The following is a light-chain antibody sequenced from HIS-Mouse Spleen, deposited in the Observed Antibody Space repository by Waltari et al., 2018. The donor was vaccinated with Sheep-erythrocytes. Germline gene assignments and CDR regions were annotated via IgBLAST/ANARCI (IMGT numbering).Light chain of an antibody. J-gene: IGLJ2*01. CDR3: AAWDDSLSGPV. Sequence: QSVLTQPPSASGTPGQRVTISCSGSSSNIGSNYVYWYQQLPGTAPKLLIYRNNQRHPGVPDRFSGSKSGTSASLAISGLRSEDEADYYCAAWDDSLSGPVFGGGTKLTVL. V-gene: IGLV1-47*01. CDR1: SSNIGSNY. CDR2: RNN.